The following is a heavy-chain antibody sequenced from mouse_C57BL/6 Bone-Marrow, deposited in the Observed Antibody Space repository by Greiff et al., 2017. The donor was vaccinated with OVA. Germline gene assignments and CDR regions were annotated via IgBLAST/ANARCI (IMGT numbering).Heavy chain of an antibody. CDR3: AREDDGYRWYFDV. V-gene: IGHV1-64*01. Sequence: QVQLQQSGAELVKPGASVKLSCKASGYTFTSYWMHWVKQRPGQGLEWIGMIHPNSGSTNYNEKFKSKATLTVDKSSSTAYMQLSSLTSEDSAVYYCAREDDGYRWYFDVWGTGTTVTVSS. J-gene: IGHJ1*03. D-gene: IGHD2-3*01. CDR2: IHPNSGST. CDR1: GYTFTSYW.